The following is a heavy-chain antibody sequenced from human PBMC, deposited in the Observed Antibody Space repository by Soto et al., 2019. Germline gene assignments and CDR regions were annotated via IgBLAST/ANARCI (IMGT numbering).Heavy chain of an antibody. CDR3: ARDFRVGYSYGYKNWFDP. CDR1: GGSISSYY. J-gene: IGHJ5*02. CDR2: IYYSGST. Sequence: SETLSLTCTVSGGSISSYYWSWIRQPPGKGLEWIGYIYYSGSTNYNPSLKSRVTISVDTSKNQFSLKLSSVTAADTAVYYCARDFRVGYSYGYKNWFDPWGQGTLVTVSS. D-gene: IGHD5-18*01. V-gene: IGHV4-59*01.